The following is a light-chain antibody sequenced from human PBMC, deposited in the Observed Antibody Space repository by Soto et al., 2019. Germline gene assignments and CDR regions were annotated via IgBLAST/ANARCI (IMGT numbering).Light chain of an antibody. CDR1: SGHSSYA. V-gene: IGLV4-69*01. Sequence: QSVLTQSPSASASLGASVKLTCTLSSGHSSYAIAWHQQQPEKGPRYLMKLNSDGSHSKGDGIPDRFSGSSSGAERYLTISSLQSEYEADYFCQTWGTGLRVFGGGTKVTVL. J-gene: IGLJ2*01. CDR3: QTWGTGLRV. CDR2: LNSDGSH.